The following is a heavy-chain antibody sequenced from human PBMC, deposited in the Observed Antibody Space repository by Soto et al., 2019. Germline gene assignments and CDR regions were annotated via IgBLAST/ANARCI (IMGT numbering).Heavy chain of an antibody. Sequence: QVQLQESGPGLVKPSQTLSLTCRVSGDSIRGGGHYWNWIRQLPGKGLEWIGYVYHSGSTHYNPSLRGRLTISIDTSKNQFSLRLISVTAADTALYYCARDTGLAPTVWGYWGHGTQVTVSS. CDR1: GDSIRGGGHY. V-gene: IGHV4-31*03. CDR2: VYHSGST. J-gene: IGHJ4*03. D-gene: IGHD7-27*01. CDR3: ARDTGLAPTVWGY.